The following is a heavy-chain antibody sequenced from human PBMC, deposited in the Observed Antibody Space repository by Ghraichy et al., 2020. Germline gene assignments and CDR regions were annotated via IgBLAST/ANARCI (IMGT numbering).Heavy chain of an antibody. CDR3: AARTPRTGTHYYYYGMDV. CDR2: FDPEDGET. V-gene: IGHV1-24*01. Sequence: ASVKVSCKVSGYTLTELSMHWVRQAPGKGLEWMGGFDPEDGETIYAQKFQGRVTMTEDTSTDTAYMELSSLRSEDTAVYYCAARTPRTGTHYYYYGMDVWGQGTTVTVSS. J-gene: IGHJ6*02. D-gene: IGHD1-7*01. CDR1: GYTLTELS.